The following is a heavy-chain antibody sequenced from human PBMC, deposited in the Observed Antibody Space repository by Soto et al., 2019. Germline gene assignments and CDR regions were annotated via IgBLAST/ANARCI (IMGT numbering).Heavy chain of an antibody. J-gene: IGHJ3*02. D-gene: IGHD2-15*01. Sequence: WASVKVSCKASGYTFTSYDINWVRQATGQGLEWMGWTNPNSGNTGYAQKFQGRVTMTRNTSISTAYMELSSLRSEDTAVYYCARAVVAAYDAFDIWGQGTMVTVSS. V-gene: IGHV1-8*01. CDR2: TNPNSGNT. CDR3: ARAVVAAYDAFDI. CDR1: GYTFTSYD.